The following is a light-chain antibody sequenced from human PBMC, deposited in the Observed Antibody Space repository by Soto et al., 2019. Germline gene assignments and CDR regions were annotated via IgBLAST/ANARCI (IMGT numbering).Light chain of an antibody. J-gene: IGLJ2*01. CDR1: TSNIGAGYD. Sequence: QSVLTQPPSVSGAPGQTVTISCTGTTSNIGAGYDVHWYQQFPGAAPKLLIYLNNNRPSGVPDRFSGSKSGTSASLAIAGLQADDEAEYYCQSYDSSRSVVFGGGTKLTVL. V-gene: IGLV1-40*01. CDR3: QSYDSSRSVV. CDR2: LNN.